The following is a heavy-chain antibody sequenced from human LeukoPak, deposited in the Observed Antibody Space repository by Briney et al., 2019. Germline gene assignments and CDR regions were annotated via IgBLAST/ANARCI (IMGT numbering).Heavy chain of an antibody. CDR3: VREPDVGYCADGVCYTGGS. Sequence: GGSLRLSCSASRFTFSSYSLNWVRQAPGKGLEWISYVSSCSRYILYADSVKGRFTISRDDANNLLILQMNSLRVEDTAVYYCVREPDVGYCADGVCYTGGSWGQGTLVTVS. CDR1: RFTFSSYS. D-gene: IGHD2-8*01. V-gene: IGHV3-21*05. CDR2: VSSCSRYI. J-gene: IGHJ5*02.